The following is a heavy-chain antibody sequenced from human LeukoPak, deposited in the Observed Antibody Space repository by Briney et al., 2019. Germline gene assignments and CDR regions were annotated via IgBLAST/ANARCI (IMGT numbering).Heavy chain of an antibody. CDR3: AKDFQPWWPRYYFDY. V-gene: IGHV3-30*18. CDR1: GFTFSSYG. J-gene: IGHJ4*02. D-gene: IGHD2-15*01. CDR2: ISYDGSNK. Sequence: GRSLRLSCAASGFTFSSYGMHWVRQAPGKGLEWVAVISYDGSNKYYADSVKGRFTISRDNSKNTLYLQMNSLRAEDTAVYYCAKDFQPWWPRYYFDYWGQGTLVTVSS.